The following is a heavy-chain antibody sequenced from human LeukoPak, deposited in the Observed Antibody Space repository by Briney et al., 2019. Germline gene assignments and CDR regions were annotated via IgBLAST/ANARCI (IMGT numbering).Heavy chain of an antibody. D-gene: IGHD3-22*01. CDR1: GFTFSSYS. CDR2: ISSSSSTI. CDR3: ARVWSSGYTKDY. V-gene: IGHV3-48*04. Sequence: PGGSLRLSCAASGFTFSSYSIDWVRQAPGKGLEWLSYISSSSSTIYYADSVKGRFTISRDNAKNSVYLQMNSLRADDTAVYYCARVWSSGYTKDYWGQGTLVTVSS. J-gene: IGHJ4*02.